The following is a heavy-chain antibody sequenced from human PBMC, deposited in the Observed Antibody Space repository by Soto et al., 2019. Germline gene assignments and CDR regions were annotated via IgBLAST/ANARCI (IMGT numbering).Heavy chain of an antibody. CDR3: AKAYCSGGSCYTSYYFDY. CDR2: ISGSGGST. J-gene: IGHJ4*02. CDR1: GFTFSSYA. V-gene: IGHV3-23*01. D-gene: IGHD2-15*01. Sequence: GGSLRLSCAASGFTFSSYAMSWVRQAPGKGLEWVSAISGSGGSTYYADSVKGRFTISRDNSKNTLYLQMNSLRAEDTAVYYCAKAYCSGGSCYTSYYFDYWGQGTLVTVSS.